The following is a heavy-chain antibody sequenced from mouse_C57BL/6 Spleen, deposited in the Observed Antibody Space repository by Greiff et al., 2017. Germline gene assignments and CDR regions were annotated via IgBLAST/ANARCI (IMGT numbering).Heavy chain of an antibody. Sequence: VKLEESGPELVKPGASVKISCKASGYAFSSSWMNWVKQRPGKGLEWIGRIYPGDGDPNYNGKFKGKATLTADKSSSTAYMQLSSLTSEDSAVYFCASIYYGYAWFAYWGQGTLVTVSA. CDR1: GYAFSSSW. D-gene: IGHD2-2*01. J-gene: IGHJ3*01. CDR2: IYPGDGDP. V-gene: IGHV1-82*01. CDR3: ASIYYGYAWFAY.